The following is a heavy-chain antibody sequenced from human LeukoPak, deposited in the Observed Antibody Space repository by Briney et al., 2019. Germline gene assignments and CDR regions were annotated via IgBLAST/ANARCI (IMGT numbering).Heavy chain of an antibody. CDR1: GFTFSSYW. V-gene: IGHV3-7*05. J-gene: IGHJ3*02. CDR2: INPDGSEK. CDR3: ARAARGLQLGAFDI. D-gene: IGHD5-24*01. Sequence: GGSLRLSCAASGFTFSSYWMSWVRQAPGKGLEWVANINPDGSEKYYVDSVKGRFTISRDNAKNSLYLQVNSLRAEDTAVYYCARAARGLQLGAFDIWGQGTMVTVSS.